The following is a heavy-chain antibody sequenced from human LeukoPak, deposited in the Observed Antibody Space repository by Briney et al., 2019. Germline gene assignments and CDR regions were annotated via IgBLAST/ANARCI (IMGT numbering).Heavy chain of an antibody. CDR1: GGSFSGYY. J-gene: IGHJ4*02. D-gene: IGHD4-17*01. Sequence: PSETLSLTCAVYGGSFSGYYWSWIRQPPGKGLEWIGEINHSGSTNYNPSLKSRVTISVDKSKNQFSLKLSSVTAADTAVYYCAGRTDYGDDYWGQGTLVTVSS. CDR2: INHSGST. V-gene: IGHV4-34*01. CDR3: AGRTDYGDDY.